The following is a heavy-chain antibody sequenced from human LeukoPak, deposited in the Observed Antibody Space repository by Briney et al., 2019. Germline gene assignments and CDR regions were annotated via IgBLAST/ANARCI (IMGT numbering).Heavy chain of an antibody. CDR3: VPLNWNPPGDFDR. CDR1: GFTFSNYW. V-gene: IGHV3-7*01. D-gene: IGHD1-20*01. CDR2: IKDDGSDK. J-gene: IGHJ4*02. Sequence: GGSLRLSCAASGFTFSNYWMNWVRQAPGKGLEWVPNIKDDGSDKYYVDSVKGRFSISKDNAKNSLYLQMNSLRVEDTAVYYCVPLNWNPPGDFDRWGQGTLVTVSS.